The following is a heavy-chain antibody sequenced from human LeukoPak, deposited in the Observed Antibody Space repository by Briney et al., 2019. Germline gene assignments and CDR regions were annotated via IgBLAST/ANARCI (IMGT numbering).Heavy chain of an antibody. J-gene: IGHJ4*02. D-gene: IGHD2-21*02. CDR2: IYPGDSDT. CDR1: GYSFTSYW. CDR3: TRSIPSAVGTSYSDF. V-gene: IGHV5-51*01. Sequence: GESLKISCKGSGYSFTSYWIGWVRQMPGKGLEWMGIIYPGDSDTRYSPSFQGQVTISVDKSTRTAYLQWSSLKASDTAMYYCTRSIPSAVGTSYSDFWGQGTLVTVSP.